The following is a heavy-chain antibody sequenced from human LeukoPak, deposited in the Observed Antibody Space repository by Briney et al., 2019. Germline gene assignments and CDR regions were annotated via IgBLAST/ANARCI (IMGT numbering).Heavy chain of an antibody. CDR3: ARGGRRFLEWDPGFVVYYYYGMDV. Sequence: SVKVSCKASGGTFSSYAISWVRQAPGQGLEWMGGIIPIFGTANYAQKFQGRVTITADESTSTAYMELSSLRSEDTAVYYCARGGRRFLEWDPGFVVYYYYGMDVWGQGTTVTVSS. J-gene: IGHJ6*02. CDR2: IIPIFGTA. D-gene: IGHD3-3*01. CDR1: GGTFSSYA. V-gene: IGHV1-69*13.